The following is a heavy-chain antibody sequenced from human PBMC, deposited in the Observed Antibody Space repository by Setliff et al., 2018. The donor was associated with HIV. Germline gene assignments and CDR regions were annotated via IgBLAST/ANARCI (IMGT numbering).Heavy chain of an antibody. D-gene: IGHD3-3*01. CDR2: ISYNGIYT. CDR1: GLSFRTSS. V-gene: IGHV3-30*04. CDR3: ATDMYFSFWSGYPFRQSLDH. J-gene: IGHJ4*02. Sequence: PGGSLRLSCEASGLSFRTSSLHWIRQSPGKGLEWVAVISYNGIYTYYLDSVKGRFTISRDNSKKTLFLQMNDLRAEDSALYYCATDMYFSFWSGYPFRQSLDHWGLGTLVTVSS.